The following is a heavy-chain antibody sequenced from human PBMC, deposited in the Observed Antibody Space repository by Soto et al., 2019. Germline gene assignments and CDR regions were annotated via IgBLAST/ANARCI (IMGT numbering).Heavy chain of an antibody. CDR1: GGTFSSYA. V-gene: IGHV1-69*06. D-gene: IGHD2-15*01. J-gene: IGHJ3*02. CDR3: ARDRGCSGGSCYSQDAFDI. Sequence: QVQLVQSGAEVKKPGSSVKVSCKASGGTFSSYAISWVRQAPGQGLEWMGGINPIFGTANYAQKFQGRVTITADKSTSTAYMELSSLRSEDTAVYYCARDRGCSGGSCYSQDAFDIWGQGTMVTVSS. CDR2: INPIFGTA.